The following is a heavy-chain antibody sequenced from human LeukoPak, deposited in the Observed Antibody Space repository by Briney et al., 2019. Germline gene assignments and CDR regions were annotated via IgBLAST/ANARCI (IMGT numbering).Heavy chain of an antibody. Sequence: LPGGSLRLSWAAAGFTFSSYGMRWDRQAPGKGLEWVALISYDGSNKYYADSVEDRFTFSRDNSKNTLYLQMNSLRAEDTAVYYCAKDALWFGSPSTPVNLDYWGQGTQVTVSS. CDR3: AKDALWFGSPSTPVNLDY. J-gene: IGHJ4*02. CDR2: ISYDGSNK. D-gene: IGHD3-10*01. V-gene: IGHV3-30*18. CDR1: GFTFSSYG.